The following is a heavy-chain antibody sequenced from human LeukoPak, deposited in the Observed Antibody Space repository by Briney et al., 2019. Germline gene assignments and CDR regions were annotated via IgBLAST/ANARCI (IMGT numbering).Heavy chain of an antibody. V-gene: IGHV4-38-2*02. D-gene: IGHD2-2*01. Sequence: SETLSLTCTVSGYSISSGYYWGWIRQPPGKGLEWIGSIYHSGSTYYNPSLKSRVTISVDTSKNQFSLKLSSVTAADTAVYYCARRGRKRCSSTSCSPSWLLGSPFDYWGQGTLVTVSS. CDR3: ARRGRKRCSSTSCSPSWLLGSPFDY. CDR2: IYHSGST. J-gene: IGHJ4*02. CDR1: GYSISSGYY.